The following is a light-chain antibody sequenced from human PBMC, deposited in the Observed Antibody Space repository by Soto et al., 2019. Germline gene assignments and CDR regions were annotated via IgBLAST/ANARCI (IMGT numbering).Light chain of an antibody. V-gene: IGKV3-11*01. CDR3: QQRSSWPRT. Sequence: EIVLTQTPATLSLSPEERATLSCRSSQSVGSYLTWYQQKPGQAPRLLIYETSKRATGIPARFSGSGSGTDFTLTISSLEPEDFAVYYCQQRSSWPRTFGQGTKVDIK. CDR2: ETS. CDR1: QSVGSY. J-gene: IGKJ1*01.